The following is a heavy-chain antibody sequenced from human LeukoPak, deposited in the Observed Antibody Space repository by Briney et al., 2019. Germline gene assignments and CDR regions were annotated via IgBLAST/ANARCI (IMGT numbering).Heavy chain of an antibody. CDR1: GFTFSSYA. V-gene: IGHV3-23*01. J-gene: IGHJ4*02. CDR2: ISSSGGTT. D-gene: IGHD3-10*01. Sequence: GSLRLSCAASGFTFSSYAMSWVRQAPGKGLEWVSSISSSGGTTYSADSVKGRFTISRDNSRNMVYLQMSSLRAEDTAVYYCARTRGSHPTPFDSWGQGTLVTVSS. CDR3: ARTRGSHPTPFDS.